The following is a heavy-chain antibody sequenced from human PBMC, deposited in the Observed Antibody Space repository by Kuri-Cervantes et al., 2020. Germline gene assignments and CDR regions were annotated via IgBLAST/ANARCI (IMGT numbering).Heavy chain of an antibody. D-gene: IGHD3-10*01. CDR2: MNPNSGNT. CDR1: GYTFTSYD. Sequence: ASVKVSCKASGYTFTSYDINWVRQATGQGLEWMGWMNPNSGNTGYAQKFQGRVTMTRNTSISTAYMELSSLRSEDTAVYYCARVRSYLRRSPRENWFDPWGRGTLVTVSS. V-gene: IGHV1-8*01. CDR3: ARVRSYLRRSPRENWFDP. J-gene: IGHJ5*02.